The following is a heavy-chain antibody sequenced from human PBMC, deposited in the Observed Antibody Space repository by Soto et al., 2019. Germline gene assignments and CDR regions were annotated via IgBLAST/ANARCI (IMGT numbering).Heavy chain of an antibody. CDR3: AIQGSHGVEAIPYYFDY. CDR1: GFTLCSYG. J-gene: IGHJ4*02. D-gene: IGHD1-26*01. Sequence: GGSLRLFCAASGFTLCSYGMHWVRQAPGKGLEWVAVISFHGSNEYYADSVKGRFTISRDNSKNTLYLQMNSPRAEDTAVYCCAIQGSHGVEAIPYYFDYWGQGSLVTVSS. CDR2: ISFHGSNE. V-gene: IGHV3-30*03.